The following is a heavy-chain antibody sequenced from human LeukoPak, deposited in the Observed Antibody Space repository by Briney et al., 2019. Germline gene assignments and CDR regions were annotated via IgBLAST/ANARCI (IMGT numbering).Heavy chain of an antibody. CDR1: GFTFSSYA. V-gene: IGHV3-23*01. J-gene: IGHJ4*02. CDR2: ISGSGGST. Sequence: PGGSLRLSCAASGFTFSSYAMSWVRQAPGKGLEWVSAISGSGGSTYYADSVKGRFTISRDNSKNTLYLQMSSLRAEDTAVYYCAKAQLRKSTTGSTVTTYYFDYWGQGTLVTVSS. CDR3: AKAQLRKSTTGSTVTTYYFDY. D-gene: IGHD4-11*01.